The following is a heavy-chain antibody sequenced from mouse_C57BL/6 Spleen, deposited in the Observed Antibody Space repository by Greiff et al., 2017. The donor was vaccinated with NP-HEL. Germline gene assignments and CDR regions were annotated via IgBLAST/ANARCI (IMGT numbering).Heavy chain of an antibody. V-gene: IGHV1-55*01. Sequence: VQLQQPGAELVKPGASVKMSCKASGYTFTSYWITWVKQRPGQGLEWIGDIYPGSGSTNYNEKFKSKVTLTVDTSSSTAYMQLSSLTSEDSAVYYCARYYYGSSLYCDYWGEGTTLTVSS. J-gene: IGHJ2*01. CDR2: IYPGSGST. D-gene: IGHD1-1*01. CDR1: GYTFTSYW. CDR3: ARYYYGSSLYCDY.